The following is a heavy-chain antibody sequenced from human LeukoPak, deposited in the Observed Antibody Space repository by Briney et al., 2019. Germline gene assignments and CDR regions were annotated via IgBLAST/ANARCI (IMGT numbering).Heavy chain of an antibody. D-gene: IGHD6-13*01. Sequence: GGSLRLSCAASGFTFSSYAMSWVRQAPGKGLEWVSGISGSGGSTHYADSVKGGFTISRDNSRNTLYLQMNSPRAEDTAVYYCAILPGYGSGWYEVNYWGQGTLVTVSS. CDR1: GFTFSSYA. V-gene: IGHV3-23*01. CDR3: AILPGYGSGWYEVNY. CDR2: ISGSGGST. J-gene: IGHJ4*02.